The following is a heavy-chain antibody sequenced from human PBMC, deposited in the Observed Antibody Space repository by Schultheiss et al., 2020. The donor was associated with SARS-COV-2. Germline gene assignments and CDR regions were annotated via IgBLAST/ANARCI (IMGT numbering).Heavy chain of an antibody. CDR1: GFTFSSYA. CDR2: ISYDGSNK. V-gene: IGHV3-30*07. CDR3: ARDRLPTVTTLENYYYCMDV. Sequence: GGSLRLSCAASGFTFSSYAMSWVRRAPGKGLEWVAVISYDGSNKYYADSVKGRFTISRDNSKNTLYLQMNSLRAEDTAVYYCARDRLPTVTTLENYYYCMDVWGQGTTVTVSS. J-gene: IGHJ6*02. D-gene: IGHD4-17*01.